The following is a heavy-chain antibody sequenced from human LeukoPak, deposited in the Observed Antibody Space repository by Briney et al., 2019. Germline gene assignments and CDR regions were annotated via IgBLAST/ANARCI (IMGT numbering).Heavy chain of an antibody. J-gene: IGHJ4*02. Sequence: ASVKVSCKASGYTFTDYYMHWVRQAPGQGLEWMGWINPNSGGTNYAQKFQGRVTMTRDTSISTAYMELSRLRSDDTAVYYCARGQDDFWSGYYSNNFDYWGQGTLVTVSS. CDR3: ARGQDDFWSGYYSNNFDY. D-gene: IGHD3-3*01. V-gene: IGHV1-2*02. CDR1: GYTFTDYY. CDR2: INPNSGGT.